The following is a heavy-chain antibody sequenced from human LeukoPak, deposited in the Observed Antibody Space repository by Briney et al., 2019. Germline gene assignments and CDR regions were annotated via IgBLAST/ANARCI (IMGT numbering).Heavy chain of an antibody. J-gene: IGHJ4*02. D-gene: IGHD1-7*01. CDR2: IGTSSNNI. V-gene: IGHV3-21*01. Sequence: SGGSLRLSCAASGLTFSRYNMNWVRQAPGKGLEWVSSIGTSSNNIYYTDSVKGRFTISSDNAKNSLYLQVDSLRVEDTAVYFCASGTVGNYALDYWGQGTLVTVSS. CDR1: GLTFSRYN. CDR3: ASGTVGNYALDY.